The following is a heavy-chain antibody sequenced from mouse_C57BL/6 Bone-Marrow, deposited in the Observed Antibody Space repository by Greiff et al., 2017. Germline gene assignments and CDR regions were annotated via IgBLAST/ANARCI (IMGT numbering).Heavy chain of an antibody. V-gene: IGHV14-2*01. Sequence: EVQLQQSGAELVKPGASVKLSCTASGFNIKDYYMHWVKQRTEQGLEWIGRIDPEDGETKYAPKFPGKATITADTSSNTAYLQLSSLTSEDTAVYYCARGRFPFAYWGQGTLVTVSA. CDR2: IDPEDGET. J-gene: IGHJ3*01. CDR1: GFNIKDYY. CDR3: ARGRFPFAY.